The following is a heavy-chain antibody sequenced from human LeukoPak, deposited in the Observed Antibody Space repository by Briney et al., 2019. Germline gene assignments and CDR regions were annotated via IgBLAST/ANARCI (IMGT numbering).Heavy chain of an antibody. D-gene: IGHD6-6*01. CDR2: INQDGSEK. Sequence: GGSLRLSCAASGFTFSSYWMSWVRQAPGKGPEWVANINQDGSEKYYVDSAKGRFTISRDNAKNSLYLQMSSLRAEDTAVYYCARVRPHPIIDVWGKGTTVTVSS. CDR1: GFTFSSYW. V-gene: IGHV3-7*01. CDR3: ARVRPHPIIDV. J-gene: IGHJ6*03.